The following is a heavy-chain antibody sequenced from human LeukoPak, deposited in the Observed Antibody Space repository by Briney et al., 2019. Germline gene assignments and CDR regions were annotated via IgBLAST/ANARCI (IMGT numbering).Heavy chain of an antibody. V-gene: IGHV1-46*01. CDR1: RYTFTSYY. CDR3: ARGRRTYYDILTGYFTY. Sequence: ASVKVSCKASRYTFTSYYMHWVRQAPGQGLEWMGIINPSGGSTSYAQKFQGRVTMTRDTSTSTVYMELSSLRSEDTAVYYCARGRRTYYDILTGYFTYWGRGTLVTVSS. J-gene: IGHJ4*02. CDR2: INPSGGST. D-gene: IGHD3-9*01.